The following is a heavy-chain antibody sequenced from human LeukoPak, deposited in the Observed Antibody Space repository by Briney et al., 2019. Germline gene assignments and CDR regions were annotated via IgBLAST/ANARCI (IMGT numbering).Heavy chain of an antibody. J-gene: IGHJ4*02. CDR2: IIPIFGTA. CDR3: ARERSGLDYFDY. CDR1: GGTFSSYA. V-gene: IGHV1-69*13. D-gene: IGHD5-12*01. Sequence: SVKVSCKASGGTFSSYAISWVRQAPGQGLEWMGGIIPIFGTANYAQKFQGRVTITADESTSTAYMELSSLRSEDTAVYYCARERSGLDYFDYWGQGTLVTVSS.